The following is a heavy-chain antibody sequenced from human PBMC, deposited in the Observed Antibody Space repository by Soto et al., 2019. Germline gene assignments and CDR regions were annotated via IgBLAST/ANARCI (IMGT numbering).Heavy chain of an antibody. Sequence: QVQLQESGPGLVKPSETLSLTCTVSGGSVSSGSYYWSWIRQPPGKGLECIGYIYYSGSTNYNPSLKSRVTISVDTSKNQYSLKLSSVTAADTAVYYCAREKGAVGATWGQGTLVTVSS. CDR1: GGSVSSGSYY. CDR2: IYYSGST. CDR3: AREKGAVGAT. D-gene: IGHD1-26*01. J-gene: IGHJ5*02. V-gene: IGHV4-61*01.